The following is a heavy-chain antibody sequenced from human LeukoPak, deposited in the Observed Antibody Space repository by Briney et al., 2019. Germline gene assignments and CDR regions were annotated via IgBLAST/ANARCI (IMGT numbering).Heavy chain of an antibody. J-gene: IGHJ3*02. CDR1: GGSISSGSYY. CDR3: AGGHSSSWYSGAFDI. CDR2: IYTSGST. Sequence: PSQTLSLTCTVSGGSISSGSYYWSWIRQPAGKGLEWIGRIYTSGSTNYNPSLKSRVTISVDTSKNQFSLKLSSVTAADTAVYYCAGGHSSSWYSGAFDIWGQGTMVTVSS. V-gene: IGHV4-61*02. D-gene: IGHD6-13*01.